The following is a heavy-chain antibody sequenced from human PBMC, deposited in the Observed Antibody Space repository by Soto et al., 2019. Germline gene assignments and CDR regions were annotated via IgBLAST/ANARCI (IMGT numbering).Heavy chain of an antibody. CDR3: ARGLARPTAYYYYGMDV. V-gene: IGHV3-30-3*01. Sequence: GGSLRLSCAASGFTFSSYAMHWVRQAPGKGLEWVAVISYDGSNKYYADSVKGRFTISRDNSKNTLYLQMNSLRAEDTAVYYCARGLARPTAYYYYGMDVWGQGTTVTVS. D-gene: IGHD5-18*01. J-gene: IGHJ6*01. CDR2: ISYDGSNK. CDR1: GFTFSSYA.